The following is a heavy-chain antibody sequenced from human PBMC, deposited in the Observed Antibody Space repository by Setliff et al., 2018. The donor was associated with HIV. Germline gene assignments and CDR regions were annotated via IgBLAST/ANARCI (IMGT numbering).Heavy chain of an antibody. J-gene: IGHJ3*01. CDR2: INPHSGGT. Sequence: ASVKVSCKASGYSFTTYYIYWVRQAPGQGLEWMGWINPHSGGTNYAQKFQGRVTMTRDTSISTASMELSRLRSDDTAVYYCARGAYYYDTSGYPRDPFDLWGQGTMVTVSS. D-gene: IGHD3-22*01. V-gene: IGHV1-2*02. CDR1: GYSFTTYY. CDR3: ARGAYYYDTSGYPRDPFDL.